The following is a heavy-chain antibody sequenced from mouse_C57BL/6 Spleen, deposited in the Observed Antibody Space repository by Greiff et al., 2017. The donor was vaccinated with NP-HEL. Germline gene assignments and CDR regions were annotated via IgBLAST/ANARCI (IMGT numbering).Heavy chain of an antibody. V-gene: IGHV1-59*01. CDR3: ARIGLHYYGSSYGYFDV. Sequence: QVQLQQPGAELVRPGTSVKLSCKASGYTFTSYWMHWVKQRPGQGLEWIGVIDPSDSYTNYNQKFKGKATLTVDTSSSTAYMQLSSLTSEDSAVYYCARIGLHYYGSSYGYFDVGGTGTTVTVSS. CDR2: IDPSDSYT. J-gene: IGHJ1*03. CDR1: GYTFTSYW. D-gene: IGHD1-1*01.